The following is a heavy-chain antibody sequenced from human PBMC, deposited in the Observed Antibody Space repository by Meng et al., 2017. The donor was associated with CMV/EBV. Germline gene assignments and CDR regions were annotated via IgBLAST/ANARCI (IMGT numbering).Heavy chain of an antibody. D-gene: IGHD6-6*01. Sequence: SETLSLTCTVSGGSIYSSTFYWGWIRQPPGKGLEWIGSIYFGGNTYYNPSLKSRVTISIDTSKNQLSLRLSSVTAADTAVYYCARDIGGRRIAARPDYWGQGTLVTVSS. CDR1: GGSIYSSTFY. J-gene: IGHJ4*02. CDR3: ARDIGGRRIAARPDY. CDR2: IYFGGNT. V-gene: IGHV4-39*07.